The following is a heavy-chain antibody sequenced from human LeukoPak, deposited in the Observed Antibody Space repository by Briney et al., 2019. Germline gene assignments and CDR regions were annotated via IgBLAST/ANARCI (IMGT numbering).Heavy chain of an antibody. J-gene: IGHJ4*02. CDR1: GFTFSSYG. D-gene: IGHD3-9*01. CDR2: ISSSGGRT. Sequence: QPGGTLRLSCAASGFTFSSYGMSWVRQAPGKGLEWVSAISSSGGRTDNADSVKGRLTISRDNSKNTLYLQMNSLRAEDTAVYYCAKVAYYEILKSWFDYWGQGTLVTVSS. V-gene: IGHV3-23*01. CDR3: AKVAYYEILKSWFDY.